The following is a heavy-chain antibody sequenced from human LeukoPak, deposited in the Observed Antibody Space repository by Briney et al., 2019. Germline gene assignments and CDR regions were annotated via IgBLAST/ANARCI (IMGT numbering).Heavy chain of an antibody. CDR2: IYRGGST. J-gene: IGHJ4*02. Sequence: GGSLRPFCAPSGFTVSSNYTSCVRHPAGEGLGWVSVIYRGGSTYYGDPVKGRFAISRDNSKNTLYLKMNSLRDEDTAVYYCARGGGGSSGWGRYFDYWGQGTLVTVSS. CDR3: ARGGGGSSGWGRYFDY. CDR1: GFTVSSNY. D-gene: IGHD6-19*01. V-gene: IGHV3-53*01.